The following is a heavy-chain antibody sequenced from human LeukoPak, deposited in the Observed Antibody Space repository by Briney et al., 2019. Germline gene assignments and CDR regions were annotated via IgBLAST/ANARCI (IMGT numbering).Heavy chain of an antibody. CDR3: ARDVYGGNHFDN. J-gene: IGHJ4*02. V-gene: IGHV3-66*01. D-gene: IGHD4/OR15-4a*01. CDR1: GFTFSSNY. CDR2: MYSGGST. Sequence: GGSLRLSCAASGFTFSSNYMSWVRQAAEKGLEGVSVMYSGGSTNHADSCKRRFIISRDNSKNTVYLQINSLRAEDTAVYYCARDVYGGNHFDNWGQGTLVTVSS.